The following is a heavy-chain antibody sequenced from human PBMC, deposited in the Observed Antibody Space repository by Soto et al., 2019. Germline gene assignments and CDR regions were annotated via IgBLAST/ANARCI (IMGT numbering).Heavy chain of an antibody. CDR1: GGTFRSYA. J-gene: IGHJ4*02. V-gene: IGHV1-69*01. D-gene: IGHD5-18*01. CDR3: ASYTAVRFDY. CDR2: IIPIFGTA. Sequence: GAPVKGSCQASGGTFRSYAFSWARQAPGQGLEWMGGIIPIFGTANYAQKFQGRVTITADESTSTAYMELSSLRSEDTAVYYCASYTAVRFDYWGQGTLVTVSS.